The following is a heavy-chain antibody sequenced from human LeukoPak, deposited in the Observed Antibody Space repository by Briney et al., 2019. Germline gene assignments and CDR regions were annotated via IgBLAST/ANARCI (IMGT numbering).Heavy chain of an antibody. Sequence: GGSLRLSCAASGFTFSSYAMSWVRQAPGKGLEWVSAISDDGGATYFADSVKGRFTISRDYSKSTLYLQMNSLRAGDTAVYYCAKVLITDFGVVRYDAFDVWGQGTMVTVSS. CDR1: GFTFSSYA. J-gene: IGHJ3*01. CDR3: AKVLITDFGVVRYDAFDV. D-gene: IGHD3-3*01. V-gene: IGHV3-23*01. CDR2: ISDDGGAT.